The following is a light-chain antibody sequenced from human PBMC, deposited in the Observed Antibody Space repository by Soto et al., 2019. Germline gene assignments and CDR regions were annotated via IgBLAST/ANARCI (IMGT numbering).Light chain of an antibody. CDR3: QQYNTSPWT. CDR2: GAS. Sequence: EIMMTQSTATLSVSPGERATLSCRASQSVSSSLAWYQQKPGQAPRLLIYGASSRATGIPDRFSGAGSGTEFTLTISRVAPEDYAVYYCQQYNTSPWTFGQGTKVDI. V-gene: IGKV3D-15*01. CDR1: QSVSSS. J-gene: IGKJ1*01.